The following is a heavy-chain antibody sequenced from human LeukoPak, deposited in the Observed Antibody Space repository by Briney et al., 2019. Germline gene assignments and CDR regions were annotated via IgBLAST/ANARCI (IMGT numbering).Heavy chain of an antibody. V-gene: IGHV3-7*03. Sequence: PGGSLRLSCVASGFILSSFWMNWVRQAPGKGLEWVASIKKDGSEKHYVGSVKARFTISRDNAKNSLYLEMNSLRAEDTAVYYCARDRGLRYFDSFDYWGQGALVTVSS. CDR3: ARDRGLRYFDSFDY. D-gene: IGHD3-9*01. J-gene: IGHJ4*02. CDR2: IKKDGSEK. CDR1: GFILSSFW.